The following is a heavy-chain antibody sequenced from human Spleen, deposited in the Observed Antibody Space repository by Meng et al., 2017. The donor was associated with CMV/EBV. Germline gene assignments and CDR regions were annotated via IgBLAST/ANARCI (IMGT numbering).Heavy chain of an antibody. V-gene: IGHV3-7*01. J-gene: IGHJ4*02. CDR3: ASGHRVVTNYFDY. D-gene: IGHD3-3*01. CDR1: GFTFSSDW. Sequence: GESQKISCAASGFTFSSDWMSWVRQAPGKGLEWVGNIKQDGSAKYYVESVKGRCTISRNNAKDALYLQMNSLRAEDTAVYYCASGHRVVTNYFDYWGQGTLVTVSS. CDR2: IKQDGSAK.